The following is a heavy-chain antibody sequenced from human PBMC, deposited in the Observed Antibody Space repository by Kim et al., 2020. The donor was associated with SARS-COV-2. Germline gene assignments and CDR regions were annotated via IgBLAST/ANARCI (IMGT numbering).Heavy chain of an antibody. V-gene: IGHV3-21*01. Sequence: SVKGQFTISRDNAKNSLYLQMNSLRAEDTAVYYCARDLTIEYSSSYAFDIWGQGTMVTVSS. CDR3: ARDLTIEYSSSYAFDI. D-gene: IGHD6-6*01. J-gene: IGHJ3*02.